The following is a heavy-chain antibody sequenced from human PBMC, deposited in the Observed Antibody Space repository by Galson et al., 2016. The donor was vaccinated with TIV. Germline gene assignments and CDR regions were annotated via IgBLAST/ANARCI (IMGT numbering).Heavy chain of an antibody. CDR3: VKERLKFWSISLHSFDS. CDR1: GFTFNSYG. CDR2: ISYSGSSK. Sequence: SLRLSCAESGFTFNSYGMHWVRQAPGKGLEWAAVISYSGSSKYYLDSVKGRFTISRDNSKNTLYLQMNSLRPEDTAVYYCVKERLKFWSISLHSFDSWGQGTLVTVSS. J-gene: IGHJ4*02. D-gene: IGHD3-3*01. V-gene: IGHV3-30*18.